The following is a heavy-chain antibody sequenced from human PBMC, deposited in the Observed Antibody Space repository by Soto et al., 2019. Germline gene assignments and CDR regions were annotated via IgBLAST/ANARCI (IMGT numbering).Heavy chain of an antibody. CDR1: GFTFSSYS. D-gene: IGHD4-17*01. CDR2: ISSSSSYI. Sequence: PGGSLRRSCAASGFTFSSYSMNWVRQAPGKGLEWVSSISSSSSYIYYADSVKGRFTISRDNAKNSLYLQMNSLRAEDTAVYYCARVGGDYIYYYYYMDVWGKGTTVTVS. J-gene: IGHJ6*03. CDR3: ARVGGDYIYYYYYMDV. V-gene: IGHV3-21*01.